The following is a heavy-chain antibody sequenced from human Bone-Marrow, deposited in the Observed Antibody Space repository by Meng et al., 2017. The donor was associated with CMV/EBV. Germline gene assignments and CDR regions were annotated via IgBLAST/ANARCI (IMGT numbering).Heavy chain of an antibody. Sequence: GGSLRLSCAASEFTFSIYAMHWVRQAPGKGLAWVAVISYDGSNKYYADSVKGRFTISRDNSKNTLYLQMNRLRAEDAAVYYCARDSKRGVPAAIYFQHWGQGTLVTVSS. CDR3: ARDSKRGVPAAIYFQH. V-gene: IGHV3-30-3*01. CDR1: EFTFSIYA. D-gene: IGHD2-2*01. J-gene: IGHJ1*01. CDR2: ISYDGSNK.